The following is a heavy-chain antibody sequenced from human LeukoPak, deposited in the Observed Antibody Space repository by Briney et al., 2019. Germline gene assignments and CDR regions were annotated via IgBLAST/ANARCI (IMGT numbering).Heavy chain of an antibody. J-gene: IGHJ4*02. CDR1: GYTFPSYG. CDR3: ARDEYGGNLDY. V-gene: IGHV1-18*01. D-gene: IGHD4-23*01. CDR2: SSAYNGNT. Sequence: ASVKVSCKASGYTFPSYGINWVRPAPGQGLQWMGWSSAYNGNTNYGQKLRGRVTLTTDTSTSTAYMELRSLRSDDTAVYYCARDEYGGNLDYWGQGTLVTVSS.